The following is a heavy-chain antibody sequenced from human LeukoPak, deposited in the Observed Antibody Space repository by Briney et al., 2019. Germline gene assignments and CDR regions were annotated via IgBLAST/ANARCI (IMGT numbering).Heavy chain of an antibody. CDR2: FYLDDDK. Sequence: CGPTVAHPTQTLTLTCTFSGFSLSTRGVGVGWIRQPPGKALEWLALFYLDDDKRSSPSLTSRLPSTNDSSKNEVVLTMTNMDPVDTDTYYCAHRLLWFGELLYQSFDYWGQGTLVTVSS. V-gene: IGHV2-5*02. CDR1: GFSLSTRGVG. D-gene: IGHD3-10*01. J-gene: IGHJ4*02. CDR3: AHRLLWFGELLYQSFDY.